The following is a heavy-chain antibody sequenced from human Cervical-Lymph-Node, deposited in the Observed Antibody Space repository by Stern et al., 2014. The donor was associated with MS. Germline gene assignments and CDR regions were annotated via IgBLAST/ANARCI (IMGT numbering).Heavy chain of an antibody. Sequence: QVQLVQSGAEVKKPGSSVKVSCKTSGGTFLNYAITWVRQAPGQGLEWMGDIDLIFDNTKYAEKFQERVTITAKKSTNTAYMEVRNLTSGDTAVYYCAGPRYNHWGQGTLVIVSS. CDR1: GGTFLNYA. J-gene: IGHJ4*02. CDR2: IDLIFDNT. V-gene: IGHV1-69*06. CDR3: AGPRYNH. D-gene: IGHD3-9*01.